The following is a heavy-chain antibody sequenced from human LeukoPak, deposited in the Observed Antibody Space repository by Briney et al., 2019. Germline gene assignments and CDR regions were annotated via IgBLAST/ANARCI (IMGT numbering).Heavy chain of an antibody. CDR1: GGPISSSSYY. D-gene: IGHD2-15*01. V-gene: IGHV4-39*01. Sequence: SETLSLTCTVSGGPISSSSYYWGWIRQPPGKGLEWIGSIYYSGSTYYNPSLKSRVTISVDTSKNQFSLKLSSVTAADTAVYYCARRYCSGGSCYSDNWFDPWGQGTLVTVSS. J-gene: IGHJ5*02. CDR3: ARRYCSGGSCYSDNWFDP. CDR2: IYYSGST.